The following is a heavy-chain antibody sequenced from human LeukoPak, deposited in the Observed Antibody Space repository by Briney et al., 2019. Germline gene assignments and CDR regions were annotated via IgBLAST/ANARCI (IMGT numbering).Heavy chain of an antibody. V-gene: IGHV3-74*01. D-gene: IGHD2-8*01. Sequence: GGSLRLSCAASGFTFSSYWMHWVRQAPGKGLVWVSRINTDGSTINYADSVKGRFTISRDNAKNTLYLQMNSLRAEDTAVYYCVRYCTIAICSRRNFDYWGQGTLVTVSS. CDR3: VRYCTIAICSRRNFDY. J-gene: IGHJ4*02. CDR1: GFTFSSYW. CDR2: INTDGSTI.